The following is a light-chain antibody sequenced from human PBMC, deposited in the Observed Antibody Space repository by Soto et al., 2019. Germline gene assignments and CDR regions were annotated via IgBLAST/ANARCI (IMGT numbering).Light chain of an antibody. CDR1: QSLSSSY. CDR2: GAS. Sequence: ENVLTQSPGTLSLSPGERATLSCRASQSLSSSYLAWYQQKPGQAPRVLIYGASSRATGIPDRFSGSGSGTDFTLTISRLEPEDFAVYYCQQFATSPLTFGGGTKVDIK. CDR3: QQFATSPLT. J-gene: IGKJ4*01. V-gene: IGKV3-20*01.